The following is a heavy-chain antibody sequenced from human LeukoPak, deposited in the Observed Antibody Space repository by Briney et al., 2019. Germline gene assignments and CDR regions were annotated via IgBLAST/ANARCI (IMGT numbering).Heavy chain of an antibody. V-gene: IGHV1-2*02. CDR1: GYTFTGYY. J-gene: IGHJ4*02. D-gene: IGHD3-22*01. CDR2: INPNSGGT. Sequence: ASVKVSXKASGYTFTGYYMHWMRQAPGQGLEWMGRINPNSGGTNYAQKLQGRVTMTRDTSISTAYMELSRLRSDDTAVYYCAREFYDSSGYYYSHLDYWGQGTLVTVSS. CDR3: AREFYDSSGYYYSHLDY.